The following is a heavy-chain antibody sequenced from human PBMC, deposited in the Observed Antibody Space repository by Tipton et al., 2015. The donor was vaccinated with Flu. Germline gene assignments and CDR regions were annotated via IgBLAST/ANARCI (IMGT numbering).Heavy chain of an antibody. CDR2: LYYSGST. V-gene: IGHV4-39*07. J-gene: IGHJ3*02. Sequence: TLSLTCTVSDDSISSGRYYWGWIRQPPGKRLEWIANLYYSGSTYYNPSLKSRVTISMDTSKSHFFRRLTSVTAADTAVYYCARDAGDFGGNPLAFDIWGQGTMVTVSS. CDR3: ARDAGDFGGNPLAFDI. D-gene: IGHD4-23*01. CDR1: DDSISSGRYY.